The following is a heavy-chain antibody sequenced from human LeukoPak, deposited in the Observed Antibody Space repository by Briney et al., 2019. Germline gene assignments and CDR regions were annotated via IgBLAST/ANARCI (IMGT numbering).Heavy chain of an antibody. CDR3: ARSGPYYYYYYMDV. Sequence: SETLSLTCTVSGGSISSGSYYWSWIRQPAGKGLEWIGRIYTSGSTNYNPSLKSRVTISVDTSKNQFSLKLSSVTAADTVVYYCARSGPYYYYYYMDVWGKGTTVTISS. D-gene: IGHD2-8*02. V-gene: IGHV4-61*02. CDR2: IYTSGST. CDR1: GGSISSGSYY. J-gene: IGHJ6*03.